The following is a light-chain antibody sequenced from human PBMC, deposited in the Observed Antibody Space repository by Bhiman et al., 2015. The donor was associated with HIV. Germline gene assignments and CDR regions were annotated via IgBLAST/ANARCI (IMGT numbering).Light chain of an antibody. V-gene: IGLV3-1*01. CDR2: QDN. J-gene: IGLJ2*01. CDR1: KLGNKY. Sequence: SFDLTQPPSVSVSPGRTGSITCSGDKLGNKYASWYQQKPGQSPVLVMYQDNKRPSGVPERFFGSNSGNTATLTISGTQSMDEADYCCQAWDTNSVVFGGGTKLTVL. CDR3: QAWDTNSVV.